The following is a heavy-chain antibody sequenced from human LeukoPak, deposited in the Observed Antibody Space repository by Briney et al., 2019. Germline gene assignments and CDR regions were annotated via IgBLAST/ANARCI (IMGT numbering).Heavy chain of an antibody. CDR1: GYSFTSYW. J-gene: IGHJ4*02. Sequence: VESLKISCKGSGYSFTSYWIGWVRQMPGKGLEWMGIIYPGDSDTRYSPSFQGQVTISADKSISTAYLQWSSLKASDTAMYYCARQGPLEYYYDSSGYSPFDYWGQGTLVTVSS. D-gene: IGHD3-22*01. V-gene: IGHV5-51*01. CDR2: IYPGDSDT. CDR3: ARQGPLEYYYDSSGYSPFDY.